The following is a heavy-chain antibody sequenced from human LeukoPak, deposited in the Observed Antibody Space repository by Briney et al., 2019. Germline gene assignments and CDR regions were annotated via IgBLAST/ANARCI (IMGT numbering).Heavy chain of an antibody. CDR3: ARGPESYYYMDV. Sequence: SETLSLTCAVYGGSFSGYYWSWIRQPPGKGLEWIGEINHSGSTNYNPSLKSRVTISVDTSKNQFSLKLSSVTAADTAVYYCARGPESYYYMDVWGKGTTVPVSS. CDR2: INHSGST. CDR1: GGSFSGYY. J-gene: IGHJ6*03. V-gene: IGHV4-34*01.